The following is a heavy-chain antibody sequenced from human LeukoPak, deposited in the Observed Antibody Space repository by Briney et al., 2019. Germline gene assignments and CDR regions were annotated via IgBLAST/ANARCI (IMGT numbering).Heavy chain of an antibody. V-gene: IGHV3-20*04. CDR3: ARQNGGAEYGDYGH. D-gene: IGHD4-17*01. CDR1: GFIFDDYG. Sequence: GGSLRLSCAASGFIFDDYGMSWVRQAPGKGLEWVSGINWNGGSTGYADSVKGRSTISRDNAKNSLYLQMTSLRAEDTALYYCARQNGGAEYGDYGHWGQGILVTVSS. J-gene: IGHJ4*02. CDR2: INWNGGST.